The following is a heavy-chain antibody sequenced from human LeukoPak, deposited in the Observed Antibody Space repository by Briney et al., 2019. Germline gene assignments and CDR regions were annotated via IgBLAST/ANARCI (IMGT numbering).Heavy chain of an antibody. CDR3: ARDEGDSSGYPTHGDY. J-gene: IGHJ4*02. D-gene: IGHD3-22*01. CDR2: INPSGGST. V-gene: IGHV1-46*01. CDR1: GYTFTSYY. Sequence: ASVKVSCKASGYTFTSYYMHWVRQAPGQGLEWMGIINPSGGSTSCAQKFQGRVTMTRDTSTSTVYMELSSLRSEDTAVYYCARDEGDSSGYPTHGDYWGQGTWSPSPQ.